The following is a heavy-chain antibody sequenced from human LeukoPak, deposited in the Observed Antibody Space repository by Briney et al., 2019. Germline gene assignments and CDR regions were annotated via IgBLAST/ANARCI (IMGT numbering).Heavy chain of an antibody. CDR1: GFTFSTYT. J-gene: IGHJ4*02. D-gene: IGHD5-24*01. V-gene: IGHV3-21*01. CDR3: VGGDGREF. Sequence: PGGSLRLSCAASGFTFSTYTMNWVRQAPGKGLEYVSSISSDSSHIHYAGSVKGRFAISRDNAKNSLYLQLNSLRADDTAVYYCVGGDGREFWGQGTLVTVSS. CDR2: ISSDSSHI.